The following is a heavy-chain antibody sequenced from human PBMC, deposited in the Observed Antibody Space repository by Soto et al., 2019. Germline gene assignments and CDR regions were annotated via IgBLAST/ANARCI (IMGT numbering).Heavy chain of an antibody. CDR1: GLSVTTEY. J-gene: IGHJ5*02. V-gene: IGHV3-53*01. CDR2: ISSGGDT. CDR3: ARGDFDI. Sequence: EVQLVESGGGLIQPGGSLRLACAASGLSVTTEYMSWVRQAPGKGLEWVSIISSGGDTYYAESVKGRFTISSDNGKNTLYLQMNSLRGEDTAVYFCARGDFDIWGQGTLVTVSS.